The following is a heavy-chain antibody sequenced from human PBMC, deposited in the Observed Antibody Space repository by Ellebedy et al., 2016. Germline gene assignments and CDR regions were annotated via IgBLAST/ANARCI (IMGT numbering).Heavy chain of an antibody. V-gene: IGHV4-59*01. CDR2: IYSSGST. D-gene: IGHD6-19*01. Sequence: SETLSLTCTVSGGSINDFYWSWIRQPPGKGLEWIAYIYSSGSTNYNPSLKSRVTISLDTSKSQFSLKLSSVTAADTAVYYCARLIGYNSGWYLDNWGQGILVTVSS. CDR3: ARLIGYNSGWYLDN. J-gene: IGHJ4*02. CDR1: GGSINDFY.